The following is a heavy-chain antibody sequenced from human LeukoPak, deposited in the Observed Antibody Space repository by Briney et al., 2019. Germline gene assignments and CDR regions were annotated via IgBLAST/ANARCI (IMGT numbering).Heavy chain of an antibody. V-gene: IGHV3-23*01. D-gene: IGHD6-19*01. J-gene: IGHJ3*02. Sequence: GGSLRLSCAASGFTFSSYAMSWVRQAPGKGLEWVSAISGSGGSTYYADSVKGRFTISRDNSKNTLYLQMNSLRAEDTAVYYCAKEGGSGWYGKDAFDIWGQGTMVTVSS. CDR3: AKEGGSGWYGKDAFDI. CDR2: ISGSGGST. CDR1: GFTFSSYA.